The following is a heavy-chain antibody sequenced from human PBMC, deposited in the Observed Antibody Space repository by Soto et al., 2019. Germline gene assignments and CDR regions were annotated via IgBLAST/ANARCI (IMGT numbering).Heavy chain of an antibody. CDR3: AKDLAFWSGYYSYASVMDF. J-gene: IGHJ6*03. Sequence: EVQLLESGGGLVQPGGSLRLSCAASGFTFSSYAMSWVRQAPGKGLEWVSAISGSGGSTYYADSVKGRFTISRDNSKNTLYLQMASLGAEDTALYYFAKDLAFWSGYYSYASVMDFWGKGTTVTVSS. CDR2: ISGSGGST. V-gene: IGHV3-23*01. CDR1: GFTFSSYA. D-gene: IGHD3-3*01.